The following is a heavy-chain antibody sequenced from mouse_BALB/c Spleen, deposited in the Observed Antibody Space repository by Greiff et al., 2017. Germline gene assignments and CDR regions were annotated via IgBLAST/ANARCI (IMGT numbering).Heavy chain of an antibody. J-gene: IGHJ4*01. CDR1: GYSITSDYA. Sequence: EVQLQQSGPGLVKPSQSLSLTCTVTGYSITSDYAWNWIRQFPGNKLEWMGYISYSGSTSYNPSLKSRISITRDTSKNQFFLQLNSVTTEDTATYYCARRYRYDYAMDYWGQGTSVTVSS. V-gene: IGHV3-2*02. D-gene: IGHD2-14*01. CDR2: ISYSGST. CDR3: ARRYRYDYAMDY.